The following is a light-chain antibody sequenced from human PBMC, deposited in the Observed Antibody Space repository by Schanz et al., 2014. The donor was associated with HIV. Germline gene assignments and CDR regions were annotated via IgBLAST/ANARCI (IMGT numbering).Light chain of an antibody. Sequence: QSALAQPASVSGSPGQSISISCTGSSSDIGGYKCVSWYQQHPDTAPKLVIYDVVKRPSGVSNRFSGSKSGNTASLTISGLQAEDEADYYCSSYTSSSTLVFGGGTKVTVL. CDR2: DVV. J-gene: IGLJ3*02. CDR3: SSYTSSSTLV. V-gene: IGLV2-14*03. CDR1: SSDIGGYKC.